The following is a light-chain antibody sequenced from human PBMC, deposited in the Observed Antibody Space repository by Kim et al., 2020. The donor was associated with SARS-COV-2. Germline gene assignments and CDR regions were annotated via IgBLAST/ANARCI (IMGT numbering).Light chain of an antibody. CDR3: QQYNNCSPWT. CDR1: RRVISS. CDR2: GAS. V-gene: IGKV3-15*01. Sequence: SPGEGATLSCRASRRVISSLAWYQQKPARAPSLLIYGASTRATGIPASFSGSGSWTEFTLTISSLQSEDFAVYYCQQYNNCSPWTFGQGTKVDIK. J-gene: IGKJ1*01.